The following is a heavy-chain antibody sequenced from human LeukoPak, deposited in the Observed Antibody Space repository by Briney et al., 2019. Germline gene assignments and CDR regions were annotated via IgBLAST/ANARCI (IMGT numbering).Heavy chain of an antibody. J-gene: IGHJ3*02. CDR2: ISNSGSTI. V-gene: IGHV3-48*03. CDR1: GFTFSSYE. Sequence: GGSLRLSCAASGFTFSSYEMNWVRQAPGKGLEWVSYISNSGSTIYYTDSVKGRFTISRDNAKNTLHLQMNSLKAEDTAVYYCATYYGANHGAFDIWGQGTMVTVSS. D-gene: IGHD3-22*01. CDR3: ATYYGANHGAFDI.